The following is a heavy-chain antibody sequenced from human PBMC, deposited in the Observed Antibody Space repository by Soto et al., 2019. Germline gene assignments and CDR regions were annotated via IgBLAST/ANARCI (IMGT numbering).Heavy chain of an antibody. CDR2: IWYDGSNK. V-gene: IGHV3-33*01. D-gene: IGHD6-19*01. J-gene: IGHJ6*02. CDR3: ARASSSGWGRGYYYYGMDV. Sequence: PGGSLRLSCAASGFTFSSYGMHWVRQAPGKGLEWVAVIWYDGSNKYYADSVKGRFTISRDNSKNTLYLQMNSLRAEDTAVYYCARASSSGWGRGYYYYGMDVWGQGTTVTVSS. CDR1: GFTFSSYG.